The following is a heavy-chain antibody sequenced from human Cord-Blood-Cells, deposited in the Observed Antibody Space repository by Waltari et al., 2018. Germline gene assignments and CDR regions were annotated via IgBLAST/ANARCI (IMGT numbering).Heavy chain of an antibody. V-gene: IGHV2-70*04. CDR3: ARIPSGKAAAGFAFDI. D-gene: IGHD6-13*01. J-gene: IGHJ3*02. CDR1: GFSLSTSGMR. Sequence: QVTLKESGPALVKPTQTLTLTCTFSGFSLSTSGMRVSWIRQPPGKALEWLARIDWDDDKFYSTSLKTRLTISKDTSKNQVVLTMTNMDPVDTATYYCARIPSGKAAAGFAFDIWGQGTMVTVSS. CDR2: IDWDDDK.